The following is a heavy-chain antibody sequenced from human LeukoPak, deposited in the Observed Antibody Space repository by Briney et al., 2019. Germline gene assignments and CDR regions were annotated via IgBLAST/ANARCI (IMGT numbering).Heavy chain of an antibody. CDR2: INPNSGGT. CDR1: GYTFTGYY. J-gene: IGHJ4*02. D-gene: IGHD3-3*01. Sequence: ASVKVSCKASGYTFTGYYMHWVRQAPGQGLEWMGWINPNSGGTNYAQKFQGRVTMTRDTSISTAYMELSRLRPDDTAVYYCARDYDFWSGYPKYYFDYWGQGTLVTVSS. V-gene: IGHV1-2*02. CDR3: ARDYDFWSGYPKYYFDY.